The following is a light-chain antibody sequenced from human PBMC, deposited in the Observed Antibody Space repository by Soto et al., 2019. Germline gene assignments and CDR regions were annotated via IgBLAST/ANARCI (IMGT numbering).Light chain of an antibody. CDR2: GNS. CDR3: QSYDTSLSGGV. Sequence: QAVVTQPPSVSGAPGQRVTISCTGSSSNIGAGYDVHWYQQLPGTAPKLLIYGNSNRPSGVPDRFSGSKSGTSASLAITGLQGGDGADYYCQSYDTSLSGGVFGGGPKLTVL. V-gene: IGLV1-40*01. J-gene: IGLJ2*01. CDR1: SSNIGAGYD.